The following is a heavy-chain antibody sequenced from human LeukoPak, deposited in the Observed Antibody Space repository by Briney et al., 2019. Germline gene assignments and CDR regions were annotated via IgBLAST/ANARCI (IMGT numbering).Heavy chain of an antibody. CDR1: GFTFSSYT. Sequence: PGGSLRLSCAASGFTFSSYTMNWVRQAPGKGLEWVSYISIASGTIYYADSVKGRFTISRDNVKNSLYLQMNSLRAEDTAVYYCAELVITMIGGVWGKGTTVTISS. J-gene: IGHJ6*04. CDR2: ISIASGTI. CDR3: AELVITMIGGV. V-gene: IGHV3-48*01. D-gene: IGHD3-10*02.